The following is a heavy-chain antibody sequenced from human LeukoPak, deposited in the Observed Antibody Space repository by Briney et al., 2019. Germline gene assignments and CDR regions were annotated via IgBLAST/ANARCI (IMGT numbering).Heavy chain of an antibody. CDR3: AKEDCSSSTSCYNRDYYYYYGMDV. CDR2: ISGSGGST. J-gene: IGHJ6*02. CDR1: GFTFSSYA. V-gene: IGHV3-23*01. D-gene: IGHD2-2*02. Sequence: PGGSLRLSCAASGFTFSSYAMSWVRQAPGKGLEGVSAISGSGGSTYYADSVKGRFTISRDNSKNTLYLKMNSLRAEDTAVYYCAKEDCSSSTSCYNRDYYYYYGMDVWGQGTTVTVSS.